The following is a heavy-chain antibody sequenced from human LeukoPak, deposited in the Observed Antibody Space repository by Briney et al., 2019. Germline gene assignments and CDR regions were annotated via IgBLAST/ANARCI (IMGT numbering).Heavy chain of an antibody. CDR3: ARGVWVVVVPAAAPYFDY. J-gene: IGHJ4*02. D-gene: IGHD2-2*01. V-gene: IGHV4-34*01. Sequence: SETLSLTCAVYGGSFSGYYWSWIRQPPGKGLEWIGEINHSGSTNYNPSLKSRVTISVDTSKNQFSLKLSSVTAAGTAVYYCARGVWVVVVPAAAPYFDYWGQGTLVTVSS. CDR1: GGSFSGYY. CDR2: INHSGST.